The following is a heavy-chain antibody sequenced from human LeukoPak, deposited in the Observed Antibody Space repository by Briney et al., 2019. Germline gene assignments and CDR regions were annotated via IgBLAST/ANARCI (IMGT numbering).Heavy chain of an antibody. D-gene: IGHD2-15*01. CDR3: ARDLDCSGGDCPRGGMDV. Sequence: PGGSLRLSCAASGFIVSNNYMSWARQAPGKGLEWVSVTNTDGHAFYADSVMGRFTISRDNSKNTLYLQMNSLRAEDTAVYYCARDLDCSGGDCPRGGMDVWGQGTTVTVSS. J-gene: IGHJ6*02. CDR2: TNTDGHA. CDR1: GFIVSNNY. V-gene: IGHV3-66*01.